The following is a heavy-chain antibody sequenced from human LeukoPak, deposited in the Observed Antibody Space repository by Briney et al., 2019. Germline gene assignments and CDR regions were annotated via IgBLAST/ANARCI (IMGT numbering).Heavy chain of an antibody. CDR1: RFNFSSYS. D-gene: IGHD5-24*01. J-gene: IGHJ5*02. CDR2: ISSGSGYI. Sequence: PGGSLRLSCAASRFNFSSYSMSWVRQAPGKGLEWVSSISSGSGYIYYADSPKGRFTISRDNAKNSLYLQMNSLRAEDTAVYYCARDYQLGRAWFDPWGQGTLVTVSS. V-gene: IGHV3-21*01. CDR3: ARDYQLGRAWFDP.